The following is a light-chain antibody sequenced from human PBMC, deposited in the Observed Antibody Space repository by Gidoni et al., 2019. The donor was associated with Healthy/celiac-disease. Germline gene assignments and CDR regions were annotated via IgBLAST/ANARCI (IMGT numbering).Light chain of an antibody. CDR1: QDIINY. J-gene: IGKJ4*01. Sequence: DIQMTQSPSSLSASVGDRVTITCQASQDIINYLNWYQQKPGKAPKLLIYDASNLETGVPARFSGSGSWTDFTFTISSLQPEDIATYYCQQYDNLPLTFGGGTKVEIK. CDR2: DAS. V-gene: IGKV1-33*01. CDR3: QQYDNLPLT.